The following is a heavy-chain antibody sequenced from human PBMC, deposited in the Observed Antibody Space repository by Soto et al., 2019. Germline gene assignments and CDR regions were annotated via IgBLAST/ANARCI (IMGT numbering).Heavy chain of an antibody. CDR1: EFTFSSYA. J-gene: IGHJ6*02. CDR2: ISGSGGST. CDR3: AYPSQGALYCYGMDV. V-gene: IGHV3-23*01. Sequence: EVQLLESGGGLVQPGGSLRLSCAASEFTFSSYAMSWVRQAPGKGLEWVSGISGSGGSTYYADSVKGRFTISRDNSKNMLYLQMNSLRAEDTAVYYGAYPSQGALYCYGMDVWGQGTTVTVSS.